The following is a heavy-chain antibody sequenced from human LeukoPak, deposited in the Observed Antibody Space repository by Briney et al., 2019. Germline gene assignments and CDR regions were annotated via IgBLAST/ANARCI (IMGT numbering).Heavy chain of an antibody. J-gene: IGHJ4*02. CDR1: GFTFSSYG. CDR3: AKDHNELWFGELLCDY. CDR2: IRYDGSNK. V-gene: IGHV3-30*02. Sequence: GGSLRLSCAASGFTFSSYGMHWVRQAPGKGLEGVAFIRYDGSNKYYADSVKGRFTISRDNSKNTLYLQMNSLRAEDTAVYYCAKDHNELWFGELLCDYWGQGTLVTVSS. D-gene: IGHD3-10*01.